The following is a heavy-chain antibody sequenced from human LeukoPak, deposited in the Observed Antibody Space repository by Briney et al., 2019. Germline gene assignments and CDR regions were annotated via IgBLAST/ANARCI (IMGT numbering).Heavy chain of an antibody. CDR3: AKGIYDSSGYYMVNYFDY. CDR1: GFIFSSHG. J-gene: IGHJ4*02. V-gene: IGHV3-23*01. D-gene: IGHD3-22*01. Sequence: GGTLRLSCAASGFIFSSHGMNWVRQAPGKGLEWVSGISPSGDITYYADSVKGRFTISRDNSKNTLYLQMNSLRAEDTAVYYCAKGIYDSSGYYMVNYFDYWGQGTLVTVSS. CDR2: ISPSGDIT.